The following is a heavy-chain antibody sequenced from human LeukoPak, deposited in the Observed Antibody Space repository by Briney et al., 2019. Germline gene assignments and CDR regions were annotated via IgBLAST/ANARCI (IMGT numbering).Heavy chain of an antibody. V-gene: IGHV3-9*01. J-gene: IGHJ3*02. D-gene: IGHD6-19*01. CDR3: AKDIEQWLSAFDI. Sequence: GGSLRLSCAASGFTFDDYAMHWVRQAPGKGLEWVSGISWNSGSIGYADSVEGRFTISRDNAKNSLYLQMNSLRAEDTALYYCAKDIEQWLSAFDIWGQGTMVTVSS. CDR1: GFTFDDYA. CDR2: ISWNSGSI.